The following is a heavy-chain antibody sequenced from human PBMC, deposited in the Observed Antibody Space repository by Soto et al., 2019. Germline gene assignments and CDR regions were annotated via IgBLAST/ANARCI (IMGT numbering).Heavy chain of an antibody. Sequence: GGSLRLSCAASGFTFSTYAMNWVRQAPGKGLEWVSAISGSGDTTYYADSVKGRFTVSRDNSKNTLYLQMHSLRAEDTAVFYCAKERSSGWSFDYWGPGTLVTVSS. CDR1: GFTFSTYA. CDR2: ISGSGDTT. V-gene: IGHV3-23*01. D-gene: IGHD6-19*01. J-gene: IGHJ4*02. CDR3: AKERSSGWSFDY.